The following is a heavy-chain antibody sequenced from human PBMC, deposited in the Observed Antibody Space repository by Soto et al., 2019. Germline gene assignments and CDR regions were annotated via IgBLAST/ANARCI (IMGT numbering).Heavy chain of an antibody. J-gene: IGHJ4*02. D-gene: IGHD4-17*01. CDR1: GGTVSSYT. CDR3: APPSNVGVYGDYAVDE. V-gene: IGHV1-69*02. CDR2: TIPIHDLA. Sequence: QVQLVQSGSEVKKPGSSVKVSCKDSGGTVSSYTFSWVRQSPGQGLEWMGRTIPIHDLANYAPKFQGRVTLTAVNSTRAAYVELQSLRSEVTAGYYCAPPSNVGVYGDYAVDEWGQGTLVTVSS.